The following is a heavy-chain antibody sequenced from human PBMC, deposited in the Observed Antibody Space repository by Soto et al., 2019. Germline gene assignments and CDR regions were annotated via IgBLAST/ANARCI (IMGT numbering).Heavy chain of an antibody. J-gene: IGHJ6*02. Sequence: PSETLSLTCTVSGGSINNYYYSWIRQPPGKGLEWIGYIFYSGNTNSNPSLKSRLTISVDTSKNQFSLKLSSLIAADTAVYYCACGFGLDVWGQGSTVTVSS. CDR1: GGSINNYY. CDR3: ACGFGLDV. D-gene: IGHD1-26*01. CDR2: IFYSGNT. V-gene: IGHV4-59*01.